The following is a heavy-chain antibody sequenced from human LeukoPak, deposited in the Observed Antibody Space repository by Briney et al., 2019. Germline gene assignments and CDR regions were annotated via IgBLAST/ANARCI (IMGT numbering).Heavy chain of an antibody. CDR2: IYHSGST. V-gene: IGHV4-38-2*02. J-gene: IGHJ5*02. Sequence: PSETLSLTCTVPGYSISSGYYWGWIRQPPGKGLEWIGSIYHSGSTYYNPSLKSRVTISVDTSKNQFSLKLSSVTAADTAVYYCARCYDSSGYHWPNFDPWGQGTLVTVSS. CDR3: ARCYDSSGYHWPNFDP. D-gene: IGHD3-22*01. CDR1: GYSISSGYY.